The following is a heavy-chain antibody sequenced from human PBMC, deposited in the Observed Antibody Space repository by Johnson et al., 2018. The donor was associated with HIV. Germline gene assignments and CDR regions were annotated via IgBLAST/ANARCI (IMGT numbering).Heavy chain of an antibody. CDR1: GFTFSSNY. D-gene: IGHD6-13*01. CDR2: IYSGGTT. CDR3: ARDGESQQLPLGDAFDV. J-gene: IGHJ3*01. Sequence: VQLVESGGGLVKPGGSLRLSCAGSGFTFSSNYMSWVRQAPGKGLEWVSVIYSGGTTYYADSVKGRFTISRDTSENTVYLQMNSLRAEDTAMYYCARDGESQQLPLGDAFDVWGQGTMVTVSS. V-gene: IGHV3-66*01.